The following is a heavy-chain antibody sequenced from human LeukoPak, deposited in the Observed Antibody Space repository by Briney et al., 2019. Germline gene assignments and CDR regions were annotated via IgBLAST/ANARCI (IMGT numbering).Heavy chain of an antibody. Sequence: GGSLRLSCVASGFSSSAYAMHWVRQAPGKGLEWVAVISYDGSNKYFADSVKGRFTVSRDNSRNTLYLQMNSLRAEDTAVYYCARSYDSSSYYHFDYWGQGTLVTVSS. CDR1: GFSSSAYA. CDR2: ISYDGSNK. J-gene: IGHJ4*02. V-gene: IGHV3-30-3*01. CDR3: ARSYDSSSYYHFDY. D-gene: IGHD3-22*01.